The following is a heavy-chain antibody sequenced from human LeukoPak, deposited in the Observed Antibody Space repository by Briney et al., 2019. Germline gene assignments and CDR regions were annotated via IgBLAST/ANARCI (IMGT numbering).Heavy chain of an antibody. D-gene: IGHD2-15*01. J-gene: IGHJ4*02. Sequence: GGSLRLSCAASGFTFSNYWMTWVRQAPGKGLEWVANINQDGSEEYYVDSVKGRFTISRDNSKNTLFVQMNSLRAEDTAIYYCAKDRVVVVAAALYFDSWGQGTLVTVSS. CDR3: AKDRVVVVAAALYFDS. V-gene: IGHV3-7*03. CDR1: GFTFSNYW. CDR2: INQDGSEE.